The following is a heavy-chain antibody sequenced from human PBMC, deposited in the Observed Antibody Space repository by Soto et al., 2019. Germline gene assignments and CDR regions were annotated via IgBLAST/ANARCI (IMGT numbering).Heavy chain of an antibody. CDR3: AKGQRINYYGSGSYYNVNNWFDP. D-gene: IGHD3-10*01. CDR1: GFTFDDYA. V-gene: IGHV3-9*01. J-gene: IGHJ5*02. Sequence: GGSLRLSCAASGFTFDDYAMHWVRQAPGKGLEWVSGISWNSGSIGYADSVKGRFTISRDNAKNSLYLQMNSLRAEDTALYYCAKGQRINYYGSGSYYNVNNWFDPWGQGTLVTVSS. CDR2: ISWNSGSI.